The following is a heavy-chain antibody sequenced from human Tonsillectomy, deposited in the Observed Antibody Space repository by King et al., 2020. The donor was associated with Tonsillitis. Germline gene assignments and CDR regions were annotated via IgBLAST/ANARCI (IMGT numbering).Heavy chain of an antibody. D-gene: IGHD3-22*01. V-gene: IGHV1-8*01. CDR2: MNPNSGNT. Sequence: QLVQSGAEVKKPGASVKVSCKASGYTFTSYDINWVRQATGQGLEWMGWMNPNSGNTGYAQKFQGRVTMTRNTSISTAYMELSSLRSEAKAVYYCARRDSSGYYYFGYYYYGMDVWGQGTTVTVSS. CDR1: GYTFTSYD. CDR3: ARRDSSGYYYFGYYYYGMDV. J-gene: IGHJ6*02.